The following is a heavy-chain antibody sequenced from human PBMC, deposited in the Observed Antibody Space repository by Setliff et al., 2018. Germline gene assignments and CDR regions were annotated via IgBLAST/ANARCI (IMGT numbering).Heavy chain of an antibody. CDR1: GYTFTSYY. Sequence: ASVKVSCKASGYTFTSYYMHWVRQAPGQGLEWMGWMNPNSGNTGYAQKFQGRVTMTRNTSISTAYMELSSLRSEDTAVYYCARRASYSGSFDAFDIWGQGTMVTVSS. CDR3: ARRASYSGSFDAFDI. J-gene: IGHJ3*02. CDR2: MNPNSGNT. V-gene: IGHV1-8*02. D-gene: IGHD1-26*01.